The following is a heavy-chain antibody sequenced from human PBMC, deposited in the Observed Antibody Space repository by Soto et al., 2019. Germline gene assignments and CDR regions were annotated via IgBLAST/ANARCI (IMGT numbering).Heavy chain of an antibody. Sequence: EVQLVESGGGLVQPGGSLRLSCAVSGFTLSSYWMHWVRQVPGKGLVWVSRMNSDGSSTSYADSVKGRFTISRDNAKNTLYLQMNSLRADDTGLYHCARVGCSGGSCIDYWGQGTLVTVTS. CDR2: MNSDGSST. CDR1: GFTLSSYW. D-gene: IGHD2-15*01. J-gene: IGHJ4*02. CDR3: ARVGCSGGSCIDY. V-gene: IGHV3-74*01.